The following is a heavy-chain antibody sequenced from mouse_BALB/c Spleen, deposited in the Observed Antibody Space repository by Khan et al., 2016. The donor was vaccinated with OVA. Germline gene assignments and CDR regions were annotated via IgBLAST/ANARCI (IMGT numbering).Heavy chain of an antibody. CDR1: GFTFSNYA. V-gene: IGHV5-9-3*01. D-gene: IGHD1-1*01. CDR2: ISSGGSYT. CDR3: ARTPGYYGSNYFDY. Sequence: EVELVESGGGLVKPGGSLKFSCAASGFTFSNYAMSWVRQTPEKRLEWVATISSGGSYTYYPDSVKGRFTISSDQAKNTLYLQMSSLSAVDTAMYYCARTPGYYGSNYFDYWGQGTTLTVSS. J-gene: IGHJ2*01.